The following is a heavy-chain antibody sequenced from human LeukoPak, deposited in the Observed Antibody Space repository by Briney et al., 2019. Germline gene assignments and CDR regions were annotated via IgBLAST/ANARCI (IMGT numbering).Heavy chain of an antibody. V-gene: IGHV1-2*02. J-gene: IGHJ4*02. CDR2: INPNSGGT. D-gene: IGHD1-26*01. Sequence: ASVKVSCKASGYTFTNYDINWVRQATGQGLEWMGWINPNSGGTNYAQKFQGRVTMTRDTSISTAYMELYSLTSDDTAVYYCANVYSNYWEWEYWGQGTLVTVSS. CDR3: ANVYSNYWEWEY. CDR1: GYTFTNYD.